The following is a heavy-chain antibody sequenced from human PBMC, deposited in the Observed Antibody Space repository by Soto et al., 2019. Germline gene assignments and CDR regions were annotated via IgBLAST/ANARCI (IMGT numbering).Heavy chain of an antibody. J-gene: IGHJ6*02. CDR1: GFTFSGHT. CDR2: ISGSGGST. V-gene: IGHV3-23*01. Sequence: PGGSLRLSCAASGFTFSGHTMNWVRQAPGKGLEWVSAISGSGGSTYYADSVKGRFTISRDNSKNTLYLQMNSLRAEDTAVYYCAKPYEPSAFTDYYYYGIDVWGQGTTVTVSS. CDR3: AKPYEPSAFTDYYYYGIDV. D-gene: IGHD3-22*01.